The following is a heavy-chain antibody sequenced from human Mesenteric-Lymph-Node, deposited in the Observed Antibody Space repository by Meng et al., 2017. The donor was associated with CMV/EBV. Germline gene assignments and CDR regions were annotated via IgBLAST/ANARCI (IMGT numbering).Heavy chain of an antibody. J-gene: IGHJ6*02. CDR3: ARRVDYMYYYGIDV. CDR2: INPNSGGT. Sequence: ASVKVSCKASGYTFTGYYMHWVRQAPGQGLEWMGWINPNSGGTNYAQKFQGRVTMTRDTSISTAYMELSRLRSDDTAVYYCARRVDYMYYYGIDVWGQGTTVTVSS. CDR1: GYTFTGYY. D-gene: IGHD4/OR15-4a*01. V-gene: IGHV1-2*02.